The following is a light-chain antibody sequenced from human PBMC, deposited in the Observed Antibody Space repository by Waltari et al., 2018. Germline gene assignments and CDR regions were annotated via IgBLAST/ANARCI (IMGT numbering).Light chain of an antibody. Sequence: DIQMTQSPSTLSASVGDSVTITCRASQSIVTWLAWYQQKPGKAPKLLIYMASRLEGGVPSRFSASGSGTEFTLTISSLQPDDFATYYCQQYKSSSYPFGQGTKLEI. CDR3: QQYKSSSYP. CDR1: QSIVTW. V-gene: IGKV1-5*03. J-gene: IGKJ2*01. CDR2: MAS.